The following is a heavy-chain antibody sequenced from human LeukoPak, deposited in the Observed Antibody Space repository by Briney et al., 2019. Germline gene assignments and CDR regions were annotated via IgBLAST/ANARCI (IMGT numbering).Heavy chain of an antibody. D-gene: IGHD2-2*01. CDR3: AKGRYQLLSLYFFDY. CDR1: GFTFSSYS. CDR2: ISGSGGST. V-gene: IGHV3-23*01. J-gene: IGHJ4*02. Sequence: GGSLRLSCAASGFTFSSYSMNWVRQAPGKGLEWVSVISGSGGSTYYADSVKGRFTISRDNSKNTLYLQMNSLRAEDTAVFYCAKGRYQLLSLYFFDYWGQGTLVTVSS.